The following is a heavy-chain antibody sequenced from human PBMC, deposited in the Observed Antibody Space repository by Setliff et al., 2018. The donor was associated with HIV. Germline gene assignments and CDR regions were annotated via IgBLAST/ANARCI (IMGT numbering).Heavy chain of an antibody. D-gene: IGHD6-13*01. CDR2: IYRTGST. V-gene: IGHV4-38-2*01. Sequence: SETLSLTCVVSYYSVNSDYHWGWIRQSPGRGLQWIGHIYRTGSTYYNPSLSGRVTISVDTSKNQFSLNLRSVTAADTAVYYCARSPAAEGYWGQGTLVTVTS. CDR1: YYSVNSDYH. J-gene: IGHJ4*02. CDR3: ARSPAAEGY.